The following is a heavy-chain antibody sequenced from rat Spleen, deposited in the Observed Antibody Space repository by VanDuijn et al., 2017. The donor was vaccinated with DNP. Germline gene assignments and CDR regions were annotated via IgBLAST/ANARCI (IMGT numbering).Heavy chain of an antibody. Sequence: EVQLVETGGGLVQPGRSLKLSCVASGFTFSSYWMYWIRQAPGKGLEWVASINTDGGSTYSPDSVKGRLTISRDNAENTVYLQMISLRSEDTATYYCAKGVIRGDYAMDAWGQGTPVTVSS. CDR1: GFTFSSYW. J-gene: IGHJ4*01. CDR3: AKGVIRGDYAMDA. V-gene: IGHV5-58*01. D-gene: IGHD4-4*01. CDR2: INTDGGST.